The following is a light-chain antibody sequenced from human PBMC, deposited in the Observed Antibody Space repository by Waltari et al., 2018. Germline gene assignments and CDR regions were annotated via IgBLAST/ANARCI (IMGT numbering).Light chain of an antibody. CDR3: QQYGSSLLYT. J-gene: IGKJ2*01. CDR1: QSVSSSY. Sequence: EIVLTQSPGTLSLSPGERATLSCRASQSVSSSYLAWYQQKPGQAPRLLIYGASSRATGIPDRFSVSGSGTDFTLTISRLEPEDFAVYYCQQYGSSLLYTFGQGTKLEI. V-gene: IGKV3-20*01. CDR2: GAS.